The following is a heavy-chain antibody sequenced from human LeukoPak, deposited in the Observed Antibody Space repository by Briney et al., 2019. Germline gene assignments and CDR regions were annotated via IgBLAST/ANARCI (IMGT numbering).Heavy chain of an antibody. V-gene: IGHV4-39*01. Sequence: SETLSLTCTVSGGSIISSDYHWGWVRQPPGKGLEWMGTISYSGNTDYNPSLRSRVTISVDTSNNQFSLRLGSVTAADTAVYHCARHCCSGPAKRVFDIWGQGTMVTASS. D-gene: IGHD2-15*01. J-gene: IGHJ3*02. CDR2: ISYSGNT. CDR3: ARHCCSGPAKRVFDI. CDR1: GGSIISSDYH.